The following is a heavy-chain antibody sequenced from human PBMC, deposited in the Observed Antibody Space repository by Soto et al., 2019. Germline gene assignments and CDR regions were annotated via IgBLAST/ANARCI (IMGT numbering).Heavy chain of an antibody. V-gene: IGHV4-59*01. CDR3: ARMPYTGSNPPFYY. D-gene: IGHD1-26*01. CDR2: VYYTGST. Sequence: SETLSLTCTVSGGSISPYYWSWIRQSPGMVLEMIGYVYYTGSTIYNPSLKSRLTISVDTSNNQFSLKLTSVTAADTAVYYCARMPYTGSNPPFYYWGRGILVNVSS. J-gene: IGHJ4*02. CDR1: GGSISPYY.